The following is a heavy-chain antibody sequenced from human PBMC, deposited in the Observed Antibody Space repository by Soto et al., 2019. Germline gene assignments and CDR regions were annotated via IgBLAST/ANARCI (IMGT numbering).Heavy chain of an antibody. CDR1: GGSFSGYY. CDR2: INHSGST. J-gene: IGHJ6*02. Sequence: QVQLQQWGAGLVRPSETLSLTCAVYGGSFSGYYWTWIRQPPGKGLEWIGDINHSGSTNYNSSLKSRVTISVDTSNNQLSLKLRSVTAADTAVYYCAREEVPQWFTRGYYGMDVWGQGTTGTVSS. V-gene: IGHV4-34*01. CDR3: AREEVPQWFTRGYYGMDV. D-gene: IGHD2-2*01.